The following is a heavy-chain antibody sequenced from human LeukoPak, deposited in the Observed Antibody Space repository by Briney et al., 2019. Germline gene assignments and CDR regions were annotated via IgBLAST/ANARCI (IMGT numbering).Heavy chain of an antibody. J-gene: IGHJ6*02. Sequence: PGGSLRLSCVASEFTFSSYGMHWVRQAPGKGLEWVAVIWYDGSDKYYADSVKGRFTISRYNSKNTVYLQMNSLRAEDTAVYYCARETVNWKYGMDVWGQGTTVTVSS. D-gene: IGHD1-20*01. CDR1: EFTFSSYG. V-gene: IGHV3-33*01. CDR3: ARETVNWKYGMDV. CDR2: IWYDGSDK.